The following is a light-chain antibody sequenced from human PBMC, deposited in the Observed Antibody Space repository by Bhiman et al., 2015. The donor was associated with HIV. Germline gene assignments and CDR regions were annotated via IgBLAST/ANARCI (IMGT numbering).Light chain of an antibody. V-gene: IGLV2-18*02. CDR3: SSLTSSLTYV. CDR1: SSDIGGSDS. CDR2: GNS. Sequence: QSALTQPPSASGSPGQSVAISCSGTSSDIGGSDSVSWYQQLPGTAPKLLIYGNSNRPSGVPDRFSGSKSGTSASLTISGLQAEDEADYYCSSLTSSLTYVFGTGTNVTVL. J-gene: IGLJ1*01.